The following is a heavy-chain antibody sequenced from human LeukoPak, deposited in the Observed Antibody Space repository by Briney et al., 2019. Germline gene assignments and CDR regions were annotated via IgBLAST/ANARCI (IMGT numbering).Heavy chain of an antibody. CDR3: AKDISYYYGSGSYYNY. V-gene: IGHV3-23*01. D-gene: IGHD3-10*01. Sequence: GGSLRLSCAASGFTFSSYAMSWVRQAPGKGLEWVSAISGSGGSTYYADSVKGRFTISRDNSKNTLYLQMNSLRAEDTAVYYCAKDISYYYGSGSYYNYWGQGTLVTVSS. J-gene: IGHJ4*02. CDR2: ISGSGGST. CDR1: GFTFSSYA.